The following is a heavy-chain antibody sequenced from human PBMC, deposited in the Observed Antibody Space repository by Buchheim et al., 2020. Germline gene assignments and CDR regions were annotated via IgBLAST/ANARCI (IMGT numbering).Heavy chain of an antibody. CDR2: ISSSGTST. CDR1: GFTFDNFA. Sequence: EVQLLESGGGLVHPGGSLRLSCAASGFTFDNFAMSWVRQAPGKGLEWVSGISSSGTSTYYADSVEGRFSLSRDNSKKTLYLEMDSLRAEDSAVYYCAKDQMGNYYVGMDAWGQGTT. V-gene: IGHV3-23*01. CDR3: AKDQMGNYYVGMDA. D-gene: IGHD3-16*01. J-gene: IGHJ6*02.